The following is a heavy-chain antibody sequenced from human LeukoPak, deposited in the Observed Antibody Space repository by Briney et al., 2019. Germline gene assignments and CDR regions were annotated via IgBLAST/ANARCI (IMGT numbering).Heavy chain of an antibody. D-gene: IGHD3-10*01. CDR2: IRFNRI. CDR3: TKVGNQWGEYEQ. V-gene: IGHV3-9*01. CDR1: VFTFDVYA. J-gene: IGHJ4*02. Sequence: GRTLRLSCAVSVFTFDVYAMHCGPHAPGKGLEWVSGIRFNRIDYAYSVNCRFTISKDNPNHSLYLQMNGLTTEDTALRYFTKVGNQWGEYEQWGEGPLVTVSS.